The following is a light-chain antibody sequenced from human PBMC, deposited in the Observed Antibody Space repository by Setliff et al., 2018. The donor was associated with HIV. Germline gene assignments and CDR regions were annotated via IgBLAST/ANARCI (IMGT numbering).Light chain of an antibody. CDR2: EVS. Sequence: QSALTQPASVSGSPGQSITISCTGTDNDVGGYSSVSWYQHHPGKAPKLIIFEVSNRPSGISNRLSGSKSGNTASLTISGLQAEDEADYVCSSYASSSTVLFGGGTKVTVL. CDR3: SSYASSSTVL. V-gene: IGLV2-14*01. CDR1: DNDVGGYSS. J-gene: IGLJ2*01.